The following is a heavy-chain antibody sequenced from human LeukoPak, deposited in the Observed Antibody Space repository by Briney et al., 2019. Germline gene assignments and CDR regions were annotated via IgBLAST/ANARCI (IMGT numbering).Heavy chain of an antibody. CDR2: IDSDGSRI. CDR3: ARNSYDSSGYYYYMDV. J-gene: IGHJ6*03. D-gene: IGHD3-22*01. V-gene: IGHV3-74*03. CDR1: GFTFSTSW. Sequence: GGSLRLSCEGSGFTFSTSWMHWVRQAPGKGLVWVSRIDSDGSRITYADSVKGRFTISRDNAKNTVYLQMNSLRAEDTAVYYCARNSYDSSGYYYYMDVWGKGTTVTVSS.